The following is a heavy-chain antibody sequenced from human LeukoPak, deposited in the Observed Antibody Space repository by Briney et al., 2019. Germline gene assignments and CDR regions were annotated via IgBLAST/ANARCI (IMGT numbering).Heavy chain of an antibody. CDR2: IYYSGST. CDR1: GGSISSYY. Sequence: SETLSLTCTVSGGSISSYYWSWIRQPPGKGLEWIGYIYYSGSTNYSPSLKSRVTISVDTSKNQFSLKLSSVAAADTAVYYCARGSGGYYYYGMDVWGQGTTVTVSS. CDR3: ARGSGGYYYYGMDV. V-gene: IGHV4-59*01. J-gene: IGHJ6*02.